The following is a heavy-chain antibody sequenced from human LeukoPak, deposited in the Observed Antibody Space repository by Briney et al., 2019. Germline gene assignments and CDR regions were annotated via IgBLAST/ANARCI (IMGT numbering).Heavy chain of an antibody. CDR3: AREMDSYTAMVYTLDY. J-gene: IGHJ4*02. D-gene: IGHD5-18*01. CDR2: ISAYNGNT. V-gene: IGHV1-18*04. Sequence: GASVKVSCKASSYTFTSYGISWVRQAPGQGLEWMGWISAYNGNTNYAQKLQGRVTMTTDTSTSTAYMELRSLRSDDTAVYYCAREMDSYTAMVYTLDYWGQGTLVTVSS. CDR1: SYTFTSYG.